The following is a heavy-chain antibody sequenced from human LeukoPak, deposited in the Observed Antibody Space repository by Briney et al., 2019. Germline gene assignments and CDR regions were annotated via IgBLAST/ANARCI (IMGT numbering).Heavy chain of an antibody. Sequence: RASVKLSCKASGYTFSSYDINWVRQAPGQGLEWMTWMNSNGGNTGYAQKFQGRVTMTRNTSISTAYMELSSLRSEDTAVYYCARRNFWSGYSVYYYYGMDVWGQGTTVTVSS. CDR2: MNSNGGNT. J-gene: IGHJ6*02. CDR1: GYTFSSYD. CDR3: ARRNFWSGYSVYYYYGMDV. V-gene: IGHV1-8*01. D-gene: IGHD3-3*01.